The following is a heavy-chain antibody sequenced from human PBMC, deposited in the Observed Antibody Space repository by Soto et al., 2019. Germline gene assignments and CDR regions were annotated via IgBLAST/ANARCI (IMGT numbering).Heavy chain of an antibody. CDR1: GFTFSNFA. V-gene: IGHV3-64*01. CDR2: IGSSGDST. J-gene: IGHJ3*02. CDR3: ARAQGAGSAYVFDI. Sequence: EVQLVESGGGLVQPGGSLRLSCAASGFTFSNFAIHWVRQAPGEGLESVSSIGSSGDSTYYVNSVKGRFTISRDNSKNTIYLQMGSLRPEDMAVYYCARAQGAGSAYVFDIWGQGTMVTVSS.